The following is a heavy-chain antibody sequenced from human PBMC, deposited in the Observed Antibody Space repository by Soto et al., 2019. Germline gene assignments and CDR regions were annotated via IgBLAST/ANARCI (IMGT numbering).Heavy chain of an antibody. V-gene: IGHV3-73*01. CDR2: IRTKTNNYAT. Sequence: GSLRISCAASGFTFIGSGIHWVRQASGKGLEWVGRIRTKTNNYATAYAASVKGRFTISRDDSKNMAYLQMNSLKTEDTAVYYCTAMAGIDYWGQGTLVTVSS. J-gene: IGHJ4*02. CDR1: GFTFIGSG. CDR3: TAMAGIDY. D-gene: IGHD6-19*01.